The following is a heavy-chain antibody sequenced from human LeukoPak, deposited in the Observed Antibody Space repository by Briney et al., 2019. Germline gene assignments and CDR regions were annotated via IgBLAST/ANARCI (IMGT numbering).Heavy chain of an antibody. CDR3: GRESLDS. CDR1: GLTFSTDS. CDR2: ISSGGRHT. J-gene: IGHJ5*01. V-gene: IGHV3-21*01. Sequence: GGSLRLSCAPSGLTFSTDSMNWVRQAPGKTLEWVSSISSGGRHTYYADSVKGRFTISRDNAKNSLFLHINSLRADDTAVYYCGRESLDSWGQGVLVIVSS.